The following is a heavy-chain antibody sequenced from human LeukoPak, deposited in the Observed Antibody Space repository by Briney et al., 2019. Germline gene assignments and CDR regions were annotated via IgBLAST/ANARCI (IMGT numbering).Heavy chain of an antibody. V-gene: IGHV1-69*04. J-gene: IGHJ4*01. Sequence: SVKVSCKASGGTFSSYAISWVRQAPGQGLEWMGRIIPILGIANYAQKFQGRVTITADKSTSTAYMELSSLRSEDTAVYYCAADRSGSYYGGFDYWGQGTLVTVSS. D-gene: IGHD1-26*01. CDR3: AADRSGSYYGGFDY. CDR1: GGTFSSYA. CDR2: IIPILGIA.